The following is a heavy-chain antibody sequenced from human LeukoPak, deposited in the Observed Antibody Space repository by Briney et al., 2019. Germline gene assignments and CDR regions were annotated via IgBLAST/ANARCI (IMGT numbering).Heavy chain of an antibody. CDR2: INPSGGST. CDR3: ARVSISGGYYYYYGMDV. J-gene: IGHJ6*02. D-gene: IGHD3-16*01. V-gene: IGHV1-46*01. CDR1: GYTFTGYY. Sequence: ASVKVSCKASGYTFTGYYMHWVRQAPGQGLEWMGIINPSGGSTSYAQKFQGRVTMTRDTSTSTVYMELSSLRSEDTAVYYCARVSISGGYYYYYGMDVWGQGTTVTVSS.